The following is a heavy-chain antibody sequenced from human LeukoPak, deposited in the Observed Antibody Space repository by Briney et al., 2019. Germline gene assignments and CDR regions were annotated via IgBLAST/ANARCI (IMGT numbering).Heavy chain of an antibody. CDR2: ISYDGSNK. Sequence: GGSLRLSCAASGFTFSSYAMHWVRQAPGKGLEWVAVISYDGSNKYYADSVKGRFTISRDNSKNTLYLQMNSLRAEDTAVYYSARVDSSSSFSYWGQGTLVTVSS. CDR1: GFTFSSYA. D-gene: IGHD6-6*01. J-gene: IGHJ4*02. V-gene: IGHV3-30-3*01. CDR3: ARVDSSSSFSY.